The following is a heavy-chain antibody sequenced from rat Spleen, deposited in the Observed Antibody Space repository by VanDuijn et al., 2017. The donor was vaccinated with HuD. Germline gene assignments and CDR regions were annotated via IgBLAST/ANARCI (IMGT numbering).Heavy chain of an antibody. CDR3: ARSRAPSYYSSYIDYLDY. D-gene: IGHD1-2*01. V-gene: IGHV3-1*01. CDR2: ISYSGRT. CDR1: GYSITSNY. Sequence: VQLQESGPGLVKPSQSLSLTCSVTGYSITSNYWGWIRKFPGNKMEWMGYISYSGRTSYNTSLKIRISITRDTSKNQFFLQCNSVTTEDTATYYCARSRAPSYYSSYIDYLDYWGQGVMVTVSS. J-gene: IGHJ2*01.